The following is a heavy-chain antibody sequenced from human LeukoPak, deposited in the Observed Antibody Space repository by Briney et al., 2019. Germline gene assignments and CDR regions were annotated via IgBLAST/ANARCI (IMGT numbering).Heavy chain of an antibody. V-gene: IGHV1-69*05. CDR2: IIPIFGTA. Sequence: ASVKVSCKASGGTFSSYAISWVRQAPGQGPEWMGGIIPIFGTANYAQKFQGRVTITTDESTSTAYMELSSLRSEDTAVYYCARGPIAVAAGYYYYYSMDVWGKGTTVTVSS. CDR1: GGTFSSYA. CDR3: ARGPIAVAAGYYYYYSMDV. J-gene: IGHJ6*03. D-gene: IGHD6-19*01.